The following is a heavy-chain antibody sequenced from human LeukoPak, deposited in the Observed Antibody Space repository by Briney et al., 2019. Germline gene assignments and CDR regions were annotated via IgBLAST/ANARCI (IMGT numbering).Heavy chain of an antibody. J-gene: IGHJ4*02. V-gene: IGHV5-51*01. D-gene: IGHD1-26*01. CDR2: IYPGDSDT. CDR3: ARRGSLGATGY. CDR1: GYSFTSYW. Sequence: GEPLQISCQGSGYSFTSYWIGWVRQLPGKGLEWMGIIYPGDSDTRYSPSFQGQVTISADKSISTAYLQWSSLKASDTAMYYCARRGSLGATGYWGQGTLVTVSS.